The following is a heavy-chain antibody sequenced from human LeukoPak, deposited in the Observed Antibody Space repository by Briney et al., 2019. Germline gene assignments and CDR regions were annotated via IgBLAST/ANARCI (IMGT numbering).Heavy chain of an antibody. D-gene: IGHD3-22*01. CDR2: ITSSGDTI. J-gene: IGHJ3*02. Sequence: GGSLRLSCAASGFTFSDYYMSWVRQAPGRGLEWVSYITSSGDTIYYADSVKGRFTISRDNAKNSLYLQMKSLRAEDTAVYYCARDLHYYDSSGLLTRGAFDIWDQGTMVTVSS. CDR3: ARDLHYYDSSGLLTRGAFDI. CDR1: GFTFSDYY. V-gene: IGHV3-11*01.